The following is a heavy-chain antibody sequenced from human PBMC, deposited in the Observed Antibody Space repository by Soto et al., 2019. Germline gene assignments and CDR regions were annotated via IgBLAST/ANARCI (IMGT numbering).Heavy chain of an antibody. D-gene: IGHD3-10*01. CDR2: IYYTGST. CDR1: GGSISSYF. Sequence: SETLSLTCTVSGGSISSYFWAWIRQPPGMGLEWIGNIYYTGSTYYNPSLKSRVTISVDTSKNQFSLKLSSVTAADTAVYYCARQSEYYYASGRAAPLYGMDVWGQGTTVTVSS. CDR3: ARQSEYYYASGRAAPLYGMDV. J-gene: IGHJ6*02. V-gene: IGHV4-39*01.